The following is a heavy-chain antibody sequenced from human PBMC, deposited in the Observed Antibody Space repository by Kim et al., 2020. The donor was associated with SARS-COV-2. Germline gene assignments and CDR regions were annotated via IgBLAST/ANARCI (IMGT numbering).Heavy chain of an antibody. J-gene: IGHJ4*02. D-gene: IGHD1-26*01. CDR1: GFTFNTYG. CDR3: AKSFSWSYFGYDY. Sequence: GGSLRLSCAASGFTFNTYGMHWVRQAPGKGLEWVAVISYDGSNKYYADSVKGRFTISRDNSKNTLYLQMNSLRIEDTAVYYFAKSFSWSYFGYDYLGQGTLVTVSS. CDR2: ISYDGSNK. V-gene: IGHV3-30*18.